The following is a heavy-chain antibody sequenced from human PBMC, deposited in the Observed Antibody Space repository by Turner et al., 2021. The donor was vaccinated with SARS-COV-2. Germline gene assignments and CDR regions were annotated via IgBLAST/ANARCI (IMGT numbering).Heavy chain of an antibody. D-gene: IGHD6-6*01. V-gene: IGHV3-30*18. CDR1: GFTFSRYG. Sequence: QVQLVESGGGVVQPGRSLRLSCAASGFTFSRYGMHWVRQGPGKGLEWVAVISYDGSNKYYGDSVKGRFTISRDNSKNTVYLQMNSLRAEDTAVYYCAKDLGQLGWFDPWGQGTLVTVSS. CDR2: ISYDGSNK. CDR3: AKDLGQLGWFDP. J-gene: IGHJ5*02.